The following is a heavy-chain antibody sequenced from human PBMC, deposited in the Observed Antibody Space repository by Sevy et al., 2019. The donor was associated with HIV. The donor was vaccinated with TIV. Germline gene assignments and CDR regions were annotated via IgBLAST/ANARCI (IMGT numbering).Heavy chain of an antibody. CDR1: GIIFTTSG. CDR3: AKDFTGYNGMDV. D-gene: IGHD3-9*01. Sequence: GGSLRLSCAVSGIIFTTSGMHWVRQAPGKGLEWVAVISYDGRYKFYGDSVKGRFTISRDNSKNILFLQMNSLRAEDTAVYYCAKDFTGYNGMDVWGQGTMVTVSS. J-gene: IGHJ6*02. CDR2: ISYDGRYK. V-gene: IGHV3-30*18.